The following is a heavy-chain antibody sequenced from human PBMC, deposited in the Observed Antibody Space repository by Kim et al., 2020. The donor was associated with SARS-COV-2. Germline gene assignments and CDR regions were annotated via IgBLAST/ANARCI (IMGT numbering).Heavy chain of an antibody. D-gene: IGHD3-22*01. J-gene: IGHJ6*02. CDR3: ARDNYYDSSGYPDYYGMDV. V-gene: IGHV1-69*13. CDR1: GGTFSSYA. Sequence: SVKVSCKASGGTFSSYAISWVRQAPGQGLEWMGGIIPIFGTANYAQKFQGRVTITADESTSTAYMQLSSLRSEDTAVYYCARDNYYDSSGYPDYYGMDVWGQGTTVTVSS. CDR2: IIPIFGTA.